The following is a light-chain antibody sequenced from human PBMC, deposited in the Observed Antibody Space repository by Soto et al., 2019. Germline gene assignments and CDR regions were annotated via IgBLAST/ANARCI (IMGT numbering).Light chain of an antibody. Sequence: EIVMTQSPATLSVSPGERATLSCRASQSVSSNVAWYQQKPGQAPRLLIYGASTRATGIPARLSGSGSGTEFTLTISSLQSEDFAVYYCQQYNVWPLTFGGGTKVEFK. CDR3: QQYNVWPLT. CDR1: QSVSSN. CDR2: GAS. V-gene: IGKV3-15*01. J-gene: IGKJ4*01.